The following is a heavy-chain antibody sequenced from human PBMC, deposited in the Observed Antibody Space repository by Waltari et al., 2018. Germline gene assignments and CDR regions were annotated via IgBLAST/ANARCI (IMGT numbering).Heavy chain of an antibody. CDR1: GYTLTALS. J-gene: IGHJ6*02. CDR3: ATEKLEWLLYGGFEGRYGMDV. CDR2: FVPADGET. Sequence: QVQLVQSGAEVKKPGASVKVSCKVSGYTLTALSMHWVRQAPGKGLEWMGGFVPADGETIYAQKFQRRVTMHEDTSTDTAYMELSSLRSEGTAVYYCATEKLEWLLYGGFEGRYGMDVWGQGTTVTVSS. D-gene: IGHD3-3*01. V-gene: IGHV1-24*01.